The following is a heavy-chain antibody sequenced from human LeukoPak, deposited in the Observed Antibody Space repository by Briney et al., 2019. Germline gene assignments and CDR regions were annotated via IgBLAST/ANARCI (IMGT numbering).Heavy chain of an antibody. V-gene: IGHV3-30-3*01. CDR2: ISYDGSNK. Sequence: GGSLKLSCAASGFTFSSYAMHWVRQAPGKGLEWVAVISYDGSNKYYADSVKGRFTISRDNSKNTLYLQMNSLRAEDTAVYYCASRGGYSSSTRPNYYYGVDVWGQGTTVTVSS. CDR1: GFTFSSYA. J-gene: IGHJ6*02. D-gene: IGHD6-13*01. CDR3: ASRGGYSSSTRPNYYYGVDV.